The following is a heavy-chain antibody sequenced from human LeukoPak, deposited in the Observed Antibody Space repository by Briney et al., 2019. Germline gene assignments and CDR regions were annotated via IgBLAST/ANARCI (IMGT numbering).Heavy chain of an antibody. D-gene: IGHD6-19*01. CDR2: IISSGTNI. V-gene: IGHV3-48*03. J-gene: IGHJ4*02. CDR3: ARGKYSSAWSDY. Sequence: GGSLRLSCAASGFTFSSYEMNWVRQAPGKGLEWVSSIISSGTNIYYADAVKGRFTISRDNAKNSLYLQMNSLRADDTAVYYCARGKYSSAWSDYWGQGTLVTVSS. CDR1: GFTFSSYE.